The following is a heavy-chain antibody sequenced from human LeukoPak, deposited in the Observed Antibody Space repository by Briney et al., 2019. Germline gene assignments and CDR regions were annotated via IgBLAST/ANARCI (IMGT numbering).Heavy chain of an antibody. D-gene: IGHD3-16*01. V-gene: IGHV1-2*06. CDR3: AREGLTYYYGMDV. J-gene: IGHJ6*02. CDR1: GGTFSSYA. CDR2: INPNSGGT. Sequence: ASVKVSCKASGGTFSSYAISWVRQAPGQGLEWMGRINPNSGGTNYAQKFQGRVTMTRDTSISTAYMELSRLSSDDTAVYFCAREGLTYYYGMDVWGQGTTVTVSS.